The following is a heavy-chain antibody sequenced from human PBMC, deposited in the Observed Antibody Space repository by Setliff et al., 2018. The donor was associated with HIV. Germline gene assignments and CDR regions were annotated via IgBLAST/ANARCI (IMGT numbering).Heavy chain of an antibody. CDR1: GFIFSNAW. CDR2: IKQDGSEK. V-gene: IGHV3-7*01. D-gene: IGHD3-10*01. Sequence: PGGSLRLSCEASGFIFSNAWMSWVRQAPGKGLEWVANIKQDGSEKYYVDSVKGRFTISRDNAKNSLYLQMNSLRAEDTAVYYCASVLRYYGSGSYPFGYWGQGTLVTVSS. J-gene: IGHJ4*02. CDR3: ASVLRYYGSGSYPFGY.